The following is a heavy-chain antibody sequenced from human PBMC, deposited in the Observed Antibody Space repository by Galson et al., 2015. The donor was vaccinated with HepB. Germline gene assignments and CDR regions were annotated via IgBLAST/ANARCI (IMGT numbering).Heavy chain of an antibody. V-gene: IGHV3-48*02. J-gene: IGHJ4*02. CDR2: ITSSGGTT. CDR1: GFTFSSYS. CDR3: ARGYDSGGYYPDY. Sequence: SLRLSCAASGFTFSSYSMLWVRPAPGKGLEWVSYITSSGGTTYYADSVKGRFTISRHNAKNSLYLQMNSLRDEDTAVYYCARGYDSGGYYPDYWGQGTLVTVSS. D-gene: IGHD3-22*01.